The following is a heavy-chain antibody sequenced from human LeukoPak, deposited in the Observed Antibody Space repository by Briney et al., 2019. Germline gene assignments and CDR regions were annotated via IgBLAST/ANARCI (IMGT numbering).Heavy chain of an antibody. V-gene: IGHV3-23*01. D-gene: IGHD4-17*01. CDR1: GFSFNIYA. Sequence: GDSLRLSCAASGFSFNIYAMSWVRQAPGKGLELVAAIDRSGGSTFYADSVKGRFTISKDNSKNTLYLQINSLRVDDTAIYYCARGSHGEHDSWGQGTLVTVSS. J-gene: IGHJ5*01. CDR3: ARGSHGEHDS. CDR2: IDRSGGST.